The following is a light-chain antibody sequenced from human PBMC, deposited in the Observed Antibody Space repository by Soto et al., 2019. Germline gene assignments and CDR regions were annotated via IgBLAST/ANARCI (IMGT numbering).Light chain of an antibody. CDR1: QSVSSN. CDR3: QQYNDWPRT. J-gene: IGKJ1*01. CDR2: GAS. Sequence: DIVMTQSPATLSVSPGARATLSCRASQSVSSNLAWYQQKRGQAPRLLMYGASTRATGIPVRFSGSGSGTEFTLIISSLQSEDFAVYYCQQYNDWPRTFGQGTKVEIK. V-gene: IGKV3-15*01.